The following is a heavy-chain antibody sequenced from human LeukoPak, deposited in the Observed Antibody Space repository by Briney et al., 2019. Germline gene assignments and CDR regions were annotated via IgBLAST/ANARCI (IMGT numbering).Heavy chain of an antibody. V-gene: IGHV3-23*01. CDR2: ISGSGGST. CDR1: GFTFSSYG. Sequence: GGSLRLSCAASGFTFSSYGMHWVRQAPGKGLEWVSAISGSGGSTYYADSVKGRFTISRDNSKNTLYLQMNSLRAEDTAVYYCAKDVLLWFGELLAFDYWGQGTLVTVSS. D-gene: IGHD3-10*01. CDR3: AKDVLLWFGELLAFDY. J-gene: IGHJ4*02.